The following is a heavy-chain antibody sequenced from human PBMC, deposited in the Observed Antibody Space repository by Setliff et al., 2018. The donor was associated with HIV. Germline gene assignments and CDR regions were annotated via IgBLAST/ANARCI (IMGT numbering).Heavy chain of an antibody. Sequence: GASVKVSCKASGGTFSNHGISWVRQAPGQGLEWMGGIIPILGTTQFAQKFQGRVTITTDESTSTTYLELSSLRSEDTAVYYCARVQMAYAAFDVWGQGTMVTVSS. CDR2: IIPILGTT. V-gene: IGHV1-69*05. CDR3: ARVQMAYAAFDV. D-gene: IGHD4-17*01. J-gene: IGHJ3*01. CDR1: GGTFSNHG.